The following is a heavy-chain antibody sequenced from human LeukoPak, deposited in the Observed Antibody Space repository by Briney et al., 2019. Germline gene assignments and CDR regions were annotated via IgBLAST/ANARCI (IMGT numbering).Heavy chain of an antibody. CDR1: GGSFSGYY. J-gene: IGHJ6*03. Sequence: SETLSHTCAVYGGSFSGYYWSWIRQPPGKGLEWIGEINHSGSTNYNPSLKSRVTISVDTSKNQFSLKLSSVTAADTAVYYCARDGYCSSTSCQGGPYYYYYYMDVWGKGTTVTISS. D-gene: IGHD2-2*01. V-gene: IGHV4-34*01. CDR3: ARDGYCSSTSCQGGPYYYYYYMDV. CDR2: INHSGST.